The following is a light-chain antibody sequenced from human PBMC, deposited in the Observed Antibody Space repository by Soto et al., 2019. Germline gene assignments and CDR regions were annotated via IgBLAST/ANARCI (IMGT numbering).Light chain of an antibody. CDR2: DVS. CDR3: RQYNNWPPWIT. Sequence: IVMTQSPATLSVSPGDRATLSCRASQSVGSNLAWYQQKAGQAPRLLIYDVSTRATGVPVRFGGSGSGTEFTLTISSLQSEDFAVYYCRQYNNWPPWITFGQGTRLEIK. V-gene: IGKV3-15*01. CDR1: QSVGSN. J-gene: IGKJ5*01.